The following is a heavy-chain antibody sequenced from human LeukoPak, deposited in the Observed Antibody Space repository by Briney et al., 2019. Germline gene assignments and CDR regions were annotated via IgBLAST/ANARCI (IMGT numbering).Heavy chain of an antibody. Sequence: SQTLSLTCTVSGGSISSDNYQWSWIRQPPGKGLEWIGYINYSGSTYYNPSLKSRVTISVDASKNHFSLRLSSVTAADTAVYYCARYGSGSTWFDPWGQGTLVTVSS. V-gene: IGHV4-30-4*01. J-gene: IGHJ5*02. CDR2: INYSGST. D-gene: IGHD3-10*01. CDR3: ARYGSGSTWFDP. CDR1: GGSISSDNYQ.